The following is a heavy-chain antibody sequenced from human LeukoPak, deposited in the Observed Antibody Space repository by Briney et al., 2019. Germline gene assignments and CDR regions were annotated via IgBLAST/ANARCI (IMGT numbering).Heavy chain of an antibody. CDR2: INLNTGAT. CDR1: GYTFTDYY. CDR3: ARDSATATGFAADY. D-gene: IGHD6-13*01. J-gene: IGHJ4*02. V-gene: IGHV1-2*02. Sequence: ASVKVSCKASGYTFTDYYMHWVRQAPGQGLEWMGWINLNTGATRYAQKFQGGVTTTRDTSITTAYMELSRLRSDDTAVYYCARDSATATGFAADYWGQGTLVTVCS.